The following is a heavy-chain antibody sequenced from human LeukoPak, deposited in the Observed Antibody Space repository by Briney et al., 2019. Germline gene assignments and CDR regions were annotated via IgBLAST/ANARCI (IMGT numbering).Heavy chain of an antibody. CDR1: GYTFTSYA. V-gene: IGHV1-3*01. Sequence: VSVKVSCKASGYTFTSYAMHWVRQAPGQRLEWMGWINAGHGNTKYSQKFQGRVTITRDTSASTAYMELSSLRSEDTAVYYCASLELRPGSPYYYYGMDVWGKGTTVTVSS. D-gene: IGHD1-7*01. CDR3: ASLELRPGSPYYYYGMDV. CDR2: INAGHGNT. J-gene: IGHJ6*04.